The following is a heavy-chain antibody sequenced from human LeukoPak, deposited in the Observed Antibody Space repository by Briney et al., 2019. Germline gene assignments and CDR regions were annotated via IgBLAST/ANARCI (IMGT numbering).Heavy chain of an antibody. CDR3: TTEFFTVVVVAASFDY. V-gene: IGHV3-15*01. D-gene: IGHD2-15*01. CDR2: IKSKTDGGTT. CDR1: GFTFSNAW. J-gene: IGHJ4*02. Sequence: GGSLRLSCAASGFTFSNAWMSWVRQAPGKGLEWVGRIKSKTDGGTTDYAAPVKGRFTISRDDSKNTLYLQMNSLKTEDTAVYYCTTEFFTVVVVAASFDYWGQGTLSPSPQ.